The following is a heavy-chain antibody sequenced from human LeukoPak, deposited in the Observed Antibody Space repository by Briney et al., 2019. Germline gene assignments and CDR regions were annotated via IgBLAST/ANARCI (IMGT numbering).Heavy chain of an antibody. CDR1: GFTFSSYS. D-gene: IGHD6-6*01. J-gene: IGHJ4*02. Sequence: GGSLRLSCAASGFTFSSYSMNWVRQAPGKGLEWVSSISSSSSYICYADSVKGRFTISRDNAKNSLYLQMNSLRAEDTAVYYCARDRHGQLVVYWGQGTLVTVSS. V-gene: IGHV3-21*01. CDR2: ISSSSSYI. CDR3: ARDRHGQLVVY.